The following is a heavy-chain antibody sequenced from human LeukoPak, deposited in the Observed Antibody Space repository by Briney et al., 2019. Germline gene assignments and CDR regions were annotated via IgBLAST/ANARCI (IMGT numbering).Heavy chain of an antibody. CDR1: GFTFSCYA. J-gene: IGHJ6*02. CDR3: ARATDGDYGPRYYYYGMDV. Sequence: GGSLRLSCAASGFTFSCYAMHWVRQAPGKGLEWVAVISYDGSNKYYADSVKGRFTISRDNSKNTLYLQMNSLRAEDTAVYYCARATDGDYGPRYYYYGMDVWGQGTTVTVSS. V-gene: IGHV3-30-3*01. CDR2: ISYDGSNK. D-gene: IGHD4-17*01.